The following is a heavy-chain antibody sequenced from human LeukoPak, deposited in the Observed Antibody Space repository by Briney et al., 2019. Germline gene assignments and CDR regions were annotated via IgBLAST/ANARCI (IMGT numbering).Heavy chain of an antibody. D-gene: IGHD3-22*01. CDR1: GFSFTDAW. CDR2: IKSKADGGRA. CDR3: TTEKDLYYYDSSGYFH. J-gene: IGHJ4*02. Sequence: GGSLRLSCAASGFSFTDAWMSWVRQAPGRGLEWVGRIKSKADGGRAEYAATVKGRFFISRDDAKSTLYVQMNRLRTEDTAVYYCTTEKDLYYYDSSGYFHWGQGSLVTVS. V-gene: IGHV3-15*01.